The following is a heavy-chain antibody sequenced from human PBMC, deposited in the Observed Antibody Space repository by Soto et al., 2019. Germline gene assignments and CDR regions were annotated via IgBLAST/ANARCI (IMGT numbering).Heavy chain of an antibody. CDR3: ARDPTTWTALAI. Sequence: QVQLVQSGAEVKQPGSSVKVSCIVSGGTYPTYSISWVRQAPGQGLEWMGRIVPIVGITNYAQRFQGRIPITADNSTHTTYLEVSSLRSDDTAVYYCARDPTTWTALAIRGQGTMVIVSS. CDR1: GGTYPTYS. D-gene: IGHD2-21*02. V-gene: IGHV1-69*08. CDR2: IVPIVGIT. J-gene: IGHJ3*01.